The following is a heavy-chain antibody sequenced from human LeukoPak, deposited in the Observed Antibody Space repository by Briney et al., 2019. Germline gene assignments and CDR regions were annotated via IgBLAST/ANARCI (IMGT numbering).Heavy chain of an antibody. CDR3: ARDPKLTYYIDY. D-gene: IGHD4-23*01. CDR2: ISGSGGST. J-gene: IGHJ4*02. CDR1: GFTFSSYA. V-gene: IGHV3-23*01. Sequence: PGGSLRLSCAASGFTFSSYAMSWVRQAPGKGLEWVSAISGSGGSTYYADSVKGRFTISRDNSKNTLYLQMNSLRAEDTAVYYCARDPKLTYYIDYWGQGTLVTVSS.